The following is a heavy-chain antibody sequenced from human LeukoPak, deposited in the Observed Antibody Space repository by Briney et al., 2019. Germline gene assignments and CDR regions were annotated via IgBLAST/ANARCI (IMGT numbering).Heavy chain of an antibody. Sequence: GGSLRLSCAASGFTFSSYWMSWVRQAPGEGLEWVANIKQDGSEKYYVDSVKGRFTISRDNAKNSLYLQMNSLRAEDPALYYCARVIAAAGTLDYWGQGTLVTVSS. CDR3: ARVIAAAGTLDY. V-gene: IGHV3-7*03. CDR1: GFTFSSYW. D-gene: IGHD6-13*01. CDR2: IKQDGSEK. J-gene: IGHJ4*02.